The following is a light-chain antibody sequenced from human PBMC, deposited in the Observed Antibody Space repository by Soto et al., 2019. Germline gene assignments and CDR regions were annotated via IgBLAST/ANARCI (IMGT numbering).Light chain of an antibody. V-gene: IGKV3-15*01. CDR3: QQYNNRPLT. CDR2: GAS. CDR1: QSISIT. Sequence: EIVMTQSPATLSVSPGERATLSCRASQSISITLAWYQQKPGQAPRLLIYGASTRATDIPARFSGSGSGTDFTLTIIALHAEDFAVYCGQQYNNRPLTFGGGTKVEI. J-gene: IGKJ4*01.